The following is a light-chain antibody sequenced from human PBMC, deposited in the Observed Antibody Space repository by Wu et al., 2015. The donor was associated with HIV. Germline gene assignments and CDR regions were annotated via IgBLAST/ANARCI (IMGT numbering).Light chain of an antibody. Sequence: AIQLTQSPSSLSASIGDRVNISCRASQDIFTYLAWYQQTPSKPPRVLIYDASTLQSGVSSRFSGSGSGTDFTLTISGLQREDFATYICQQLNSFPLTFGKGSRLEI. CDR1: QDIFTY. V-gene: IGKV1-13*02. CDR3: QQLNSFPLT. J-gene: IGKJ5*01. CDR2: DAS.